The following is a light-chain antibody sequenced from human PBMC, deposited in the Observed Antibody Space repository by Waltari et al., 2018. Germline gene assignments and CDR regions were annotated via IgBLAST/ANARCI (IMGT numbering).Light chain of an antibody. Sequence: QSALTQPRSVSGSPGQSVTLSCTGTSSDVGGYKYVSWYQHHPGKAPKLMIYDVSKRPSGVPDRFSGSKSGNTASLTISGLQAEDEADYYCCSYAGGYTWVFGGGTKLTVL. V-gene: IGLV2-11*02. CDR3: CSYAGGYTWV. J-gene: IGLJ3*02. CDR2: DVS. CDR1: SSDVGGYKY.